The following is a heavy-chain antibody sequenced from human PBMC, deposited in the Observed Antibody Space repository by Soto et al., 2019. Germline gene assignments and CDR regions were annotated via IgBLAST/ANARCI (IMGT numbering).Heavy chain of an antibody. CDR2: IYTSGST. CDR3: ARARIAARTGADGMDV. CDR1: GGSISSYY. J-gene: IGHJ6*02. V-gene: IGHV4-4*07. D-gene: IGHD6-6*01. Sequence: QVQLQESGPGLVKPSETLSLTCTVSGGSISSYYWSWIRQPAGKGLEWIGRIYTSGSTNYNPSLRSRVTMSVDTSKNQFYLKLSSVTAADAAADYCARARIAARTGADGMDVWGQGTTVTVSS.